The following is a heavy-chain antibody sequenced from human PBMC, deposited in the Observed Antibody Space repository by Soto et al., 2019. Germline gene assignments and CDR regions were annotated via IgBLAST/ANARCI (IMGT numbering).Heavy chain of an antibody. Sequence: EVQLLESGGGLVQPGGSLRLSCAASGFTFSSYAMSWVRQAPGKGLEWVSAISVSGGSTYYADSVKGRFTISRDNSKNPLYLQMSSRRAEDTAVYYCANDADTRTYYGMDVWGQGTKVTVSS. V-gene: IGHV3-23*01. J-gene: IGHJ6*02. CDR1: GFTFSSYA. CDR3: ANDADTRTYYGMDV. D-gene: IGHD5-18*01. CDR2: ISVSGGST.